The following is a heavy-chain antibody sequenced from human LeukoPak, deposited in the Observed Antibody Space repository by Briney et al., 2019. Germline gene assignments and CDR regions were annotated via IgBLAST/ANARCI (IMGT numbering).Heavy chain of an antibody. J-gene: IGHJ4*02. D-gene: IGHD5-24*01. Sequence: GRSLRLSCAASGFTFRNHGMHWVRQAPGKGLEWVAIIWYDGGNKYYADSVNGRFTISRDNSKNTLFLQMNSLRAEDTAVYYCVRDGGALQYFDYWGQGTLVTVSS. CDR3: VRDGGALQYFDY. CDR1: GFTFRNHG. V-gene: IGHV3-33*01. CDR2: IWYDGGNK.